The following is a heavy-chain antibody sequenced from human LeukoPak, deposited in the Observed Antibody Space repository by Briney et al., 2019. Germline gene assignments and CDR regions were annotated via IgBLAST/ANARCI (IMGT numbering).Heavy chain of an antibody. CDR3: ARGGDSSSPLFDY. V-gene: IGHV3-66*01. CDR1: GFTVSSNY. D-gene: IGHD6-6*01. Sequence: GGSLRLSCAASGFTVSSNYMSWVRQAPGKGLEWVSLIYSGGSTYYADSVKGRFAISRDNSKNTLYLEMNSLRAEDTAVYYCARGGDSSSPLFDYWGQGTLVTVSS. J-gene: IGHJ4*02. CDR2: IYSGGST.